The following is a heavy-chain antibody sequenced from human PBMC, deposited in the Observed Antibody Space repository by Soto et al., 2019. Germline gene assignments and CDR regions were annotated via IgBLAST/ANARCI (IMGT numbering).Heavy chain of an antibody. J-gene: IGHJ4*02. CDR3: ARLPEENDSSGYYYGLDY. V-gene: IGHV1-69*01. Sequence: VKRDCKGSGYAYTRYRISCLRQDNRQGLEWMGGIIPIFGTANYAQKFQGRVTITADESTSTAYMELSSLRSEDTAVYYCARLPEENDSSGYYYGLDYWGQGTLVTVSS. D-gene: IGHD3-22*01. CDR1: GYAYTRYR. CDR2: IIPIFGTA.